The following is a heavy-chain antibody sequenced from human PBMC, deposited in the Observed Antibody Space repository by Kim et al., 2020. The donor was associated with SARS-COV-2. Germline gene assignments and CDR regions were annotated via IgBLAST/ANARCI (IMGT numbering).Heavy chain of an antibody. V-gene: IGHV3-33*01. D-gene: IGHD3-22*01. CDR2: IWYDGSNK. J-gene: IGHJ3*02. CDR3: ARAVKGYYYDSSGRDDAFDI. Sequence: GGSLRLSCAASGFTFSSYGMHWVRQAPGKGLEWVAVIWYDGSNKYYADSVKGRFTVSRDNSKNTLYLQMNSLRAEDTAVYYCARAVKGYYYDSSGRDDAFDIWGQGTMVTVSS. CDR1: GFTFSSYG.